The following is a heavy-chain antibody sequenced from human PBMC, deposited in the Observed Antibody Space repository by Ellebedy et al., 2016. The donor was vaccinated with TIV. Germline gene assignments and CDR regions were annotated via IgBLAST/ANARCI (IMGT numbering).Heavy chain of an antibody. CDR3: ALSSSWYGSVYYYYYGMDV. CDR1: GYTFTGYY. D-gene: IGHD6-13*01. CDR2: INPSGGST. Sequence: ASVKVSCXASGYTFTGYYMHWVRQAPGQGLEWMGIINPSGGSTSYAQKFQGRVTMTRDTSTSTVYMELSSLRSEDTAVYYCALSSSWYGSVYYYYYGMDVWGQGTTVTVSS. V-gene: IGHV1-46*03. J-gene: IGHJ6*02.